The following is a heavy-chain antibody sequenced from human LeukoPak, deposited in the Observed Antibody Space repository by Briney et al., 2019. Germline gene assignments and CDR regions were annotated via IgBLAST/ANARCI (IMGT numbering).Heavy chain of an antibody. V-gene: IGHV3-30*18. D-gene: IGHD3-22*01. CDR3: AKDLTYYYDSSGYYV. CDR2: ISYDGSNK. J-gene: IGHJ4*02. Sequence: LSCAASGFTFSSYGMHWVRQAPGKGLEWVAVISYDGSNKYYADSVKGRFTISRDNSKNTLYLQMNSLRAEDTAVYYCAKDLTYYYDSSGYYVWGQGTLVTVSS. CDR1: GFTFSSYG.